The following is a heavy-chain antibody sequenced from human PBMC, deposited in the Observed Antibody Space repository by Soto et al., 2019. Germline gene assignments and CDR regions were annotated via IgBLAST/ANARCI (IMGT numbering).Heavy chain of an antibody. CDR1: GFTFSSYA. D-gene: IGHD6-19*01. Sequence: EVQLLESGGGLVQPGGSLRLSCAASGFTFSSYAMSWVRQAPGKGLEWVSAISGSGGSTYYADSVKGRFTISRDNSKNTLYLQMNSLRAEDTAVYYCAKYGSGWYMGGYYFDYWGQGTLVTVSS. CDR2: ISGSGGST. CDR3: AKYGSGWYMGGYYFDY. J-gene: IGHJ4*02. V-gene: IGHV3-23*01.